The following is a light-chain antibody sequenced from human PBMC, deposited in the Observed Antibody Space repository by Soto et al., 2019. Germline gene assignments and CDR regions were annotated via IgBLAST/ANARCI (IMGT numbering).Light chain of an antibody. CDR2: GAS. CDR1: QSVSSS. CDR3: QQYDNWPIT. Sequence: EIVLTQSPGTLSLSPGERATLSCRASQSVSSSLAWYQQKPGQAPRLLIYGASTRATGIPARFSGSGSGTEFTLTISSLQSEDFGVYFCQQYDNWPITFGGGTKVDIK. J-gene: IGKJ4*01. V-gene: IGKV3-15*01.